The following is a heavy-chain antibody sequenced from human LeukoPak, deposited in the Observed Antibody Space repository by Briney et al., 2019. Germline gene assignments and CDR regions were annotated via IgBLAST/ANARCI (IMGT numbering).Heavy chain of an antibody. J-gene: IGHJ4*02. V-gene: IGHV6-1*01. CDR3: ARALVPDSSSWSPFDY. CDR2: TYYRSKWYN. Sequence: SQTLSLTCAISGDSVSSNSAAWNWIRQSPSRGLEWLGRTYYRSKWYNDYAVSVKSRITINPDTSKNQFSLQLNSVTPEDAAVYYCARALVPDSSSWSPFDYWGQGTLVTVSS. D-gene: IGHD6-13*01. CDR1: GDSVSSNSAA.